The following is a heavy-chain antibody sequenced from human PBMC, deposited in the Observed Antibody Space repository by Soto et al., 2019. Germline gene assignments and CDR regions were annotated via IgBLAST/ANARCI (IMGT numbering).Heavy chain of an antibody. CDR3: AKGLCVSGRLNPRIDY. Sequence: EVKLLESGGGLVQPGGSLRLYCAASGFTFNNYAMTWVCQAPGKGMEWVSAISGVGVTTYYADSVKGRFTVSRDGSKNTRYLQMSSLRAEETALYDGAKGLCVSGRLNPRIDYWGQGTLVTVAS. D-gene: IGHD3-16*01. J-gene: IGHJ4*02. V-gene: IGHV3-23*01. CDR2: ISGVGVTT. CDR1: GFTFNNYA.